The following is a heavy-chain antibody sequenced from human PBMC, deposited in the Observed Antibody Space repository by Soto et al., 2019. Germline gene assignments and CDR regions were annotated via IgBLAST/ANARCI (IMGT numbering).Heavy chain of an antibody. J-gene: IGHJ4*02. V-gene: IGHV4-34*01. CDR1: GGCFSGYY. CDR2: INHSGST. Sequence: SETLSLPCAVYGGCFSGYYWSWIRQPPGKGLEWIGEINHSGSTNYNPSLKSRVTISVDTSKNQFSLKLSSVTAADTAVYYCARGIRNYGDSYFVYWGQGTLVTVSS. CDR3: ARGIRNYGDSYFVY. D-gene: IGHD4-17*01.